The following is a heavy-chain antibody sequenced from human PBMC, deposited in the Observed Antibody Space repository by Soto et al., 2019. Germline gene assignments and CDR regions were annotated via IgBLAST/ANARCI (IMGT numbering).Heavy chain of an antibody. D-gene: IGHD6-6*01. J-gene: IGHJ4*02. Sequence: SETPSLTCTVSGASISTHYWTWIRQPAGKGLDWIGRISNGGSTHYNPSLKSRLTMSLDTSKNQFSLTLNSVTAADTAVYYCAREYSSSRHFDNWGQGTLVTVSS. CDR1: GASISTHY. CDR2: ISNGGST. CDR3: AREYSSSRHFDN. V-gene: IGHV4-4*07.